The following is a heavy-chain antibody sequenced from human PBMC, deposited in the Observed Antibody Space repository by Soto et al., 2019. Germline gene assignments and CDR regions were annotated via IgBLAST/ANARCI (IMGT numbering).Heavy chain of an antibody. CDR1: GFTFSSYG. Sequence: QVQLVESGGGVVQPGRSLRLSCAASGFTFSSYGMHWVRQAPGKGLEWVAVIWYDGSNKYYADSVKGRFTISRDNSKNTLYLQMNSLRAEDTAVYYCAREGTVDTAMADDAFDIWGQGTMVTVSS. V-gene: IGHV3-33*01. CDR2: IWYDGSNK. CDR3: AREGTVDTAMADDAFDI. J-gene: IGHJ3*02. D-gene: IGHD5-18*01.